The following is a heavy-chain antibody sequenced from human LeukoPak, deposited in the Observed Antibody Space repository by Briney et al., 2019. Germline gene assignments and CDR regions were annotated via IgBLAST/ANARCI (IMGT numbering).Heavy chain of an antibody. Sequence: ASVTVSCKASGYTFTGYYMHWVRQAPGQGLEWMGWINPNSGGTNYAQKFQGRVTMTRDTSISTAYMELSRLRSDDTAVYYCARDWNDGKTFNYWGQGTLVTVSS. CDR1: GYTFTGYY. J-gene: IGHJ4*02. CDR3: ARDWNDGKTFNY. V-gene: IGHV1-2*02. CDR2: INPNSGGT. D-gene: IGHD1-1*01.